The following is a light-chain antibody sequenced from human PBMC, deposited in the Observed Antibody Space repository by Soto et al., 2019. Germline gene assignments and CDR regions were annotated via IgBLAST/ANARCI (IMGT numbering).Light chain of an antibody. Sequence: DIQMTQSPSTLSASVGDRVTITCRASQSISNWLAWLQQKPGKAPNLLIYKASSLESGVPSRFSGSGSGTECTLTISSLQPDDFATYYCQQYNSYPWTFGQGTKVEIK. CDR1: QSISNW. CDR2: KAS. V-gene: IGKV1-5*03. J-gene: IGKJ1*01. CDR3: QQYNSYPWT.